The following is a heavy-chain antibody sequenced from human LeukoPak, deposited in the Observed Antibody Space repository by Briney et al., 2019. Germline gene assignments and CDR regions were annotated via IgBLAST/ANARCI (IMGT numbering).Heavy chain of an antibody. Sequence: GGSLRLSCAAAGFIFSNNAMTWVRQAPGKGLEWVSSITASGDRTFNADSVKGRFTISRDNSKNTLYLLMNSLRADDTALYYCARSTAASDSDYWGQGTLVTVSS. D-gene: IGHD6-13*01. V-gene: IGHV3-23*01. CDR2: ITASGDRT. CDR1: GFIFSNNA. J-gene: IGHJ4*02. CDR3: ARSTAASDSDY.